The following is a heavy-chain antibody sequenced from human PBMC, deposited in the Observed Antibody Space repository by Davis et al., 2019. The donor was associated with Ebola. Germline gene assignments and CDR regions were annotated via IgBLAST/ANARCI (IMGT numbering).Heavy chain of an antibody. CDR2: IGTAGDT. Sequence: GGSLRLSCAASGFTFSSYDMHWVRQATGKGLEWVSAIGTAGDTYYPGSVKGRFTISRENAKNSLDLQMNSLRAGDTAVYYCAREVSTVTTVWFDYWGQGTLVTVSS. CDR1: GFTFSSYD. V-gene: IGHV3-13*01. J-gene: IGHJ4*02. D-gene: IGHD4-17*01. CDR3: AREVSTVTTVWFDY.